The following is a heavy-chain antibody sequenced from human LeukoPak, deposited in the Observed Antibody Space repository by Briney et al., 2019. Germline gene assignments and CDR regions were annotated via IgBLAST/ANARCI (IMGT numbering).Heavy chain of an antibody. J-gene: IGHJ6*03. V-gene: IGHV1-69*05. CDR1: GGTFSSYA. D-gene: IGHD2-2*01. CDR2: IIPIFGTA. Sequence: SVKVSCKASGGTFSSYAISWVRQAPGQGLEWMGGIIPIFGTANYAQKFQGRVTITTDESTSTAYMELSSLRSEDTAVYYCARDGSGVVVPAANPSYYYYYMDVWGKGTTVTVSS. CDR3: ARDGSGVVVPAANPSYYYYYMDV.